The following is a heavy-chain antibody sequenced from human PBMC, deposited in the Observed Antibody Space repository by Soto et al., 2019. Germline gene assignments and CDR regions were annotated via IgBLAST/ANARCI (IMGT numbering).Heavy chain of an antibody. CDR3: AKDEKDAFDV. CDR2: IWNDGSIK. CDR1: GFTFSSYG. J-gene: IGHJ3*01. Sequence: PGGSLRLSCAASGFTFSSYGMHWVRQAPGKGLEWVAVIWNDGSIKYYEDSVKGRFTISRDNSKNALYLQMNSLRAEDTAVYYCAKDEKDAFDVWGQGTRVTVSS. V-gene: IGHV3-33*06.